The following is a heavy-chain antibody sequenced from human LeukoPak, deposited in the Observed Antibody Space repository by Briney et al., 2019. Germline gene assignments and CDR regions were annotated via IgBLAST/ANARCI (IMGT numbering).Heavy chain of an antibody. Sequence: PSETLSLTCAVSGGSISSSNWWSWVRQPPGKGLEWIGEIYHSGSTNYNPSLKSRVTISVDKSKNQFSLKLSSVTAADTAVYYCDGSGSYYPFDAFDIWGQGTMVTVSS. CDR1: GGSISSSNW. J-gene: IGHJ3*02. CDR3: DGSGSYYPFDAFDI. CDR2: IYHSGST. D-gene: IGHD3-10*01. V-gene: IGHV4-4*02.